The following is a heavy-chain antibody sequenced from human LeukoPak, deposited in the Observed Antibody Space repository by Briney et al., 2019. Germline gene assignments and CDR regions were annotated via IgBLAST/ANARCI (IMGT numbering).Heavy chain of an antibody. CDR2: IKQDGSEK. CDR3: ARDKGGWYSSWFDP. CDR1: GFTSSSYW. V-gene: IGHV3-7*01. J-gene: IGHJ5*02. D-gene: IGHD6-19*01. Sequence: PGGSLRLSCAASGFTSSSYWMSWVRQAPGKGLEWVANIKQDGSEKYYVDSVKGRFTISRDNAKNSLYLQMNSLRAEDTAVYYCARDKGGWYSSWFDPWGQGTLVTVSS.